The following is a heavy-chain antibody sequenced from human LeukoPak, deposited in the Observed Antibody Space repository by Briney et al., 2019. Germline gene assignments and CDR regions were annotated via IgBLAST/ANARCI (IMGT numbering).Heavy chain of an antibody. V-gene: IGHV4-34*01. CDR1: GGSFSGYY. D-gene: IGHD2-15*01. CDR3: ARGPILSAFNI. CDR2: INHSGST. Sequence: SETLSLTCAVYGGSFSGYYWSWIRQPPGKGLEWIGEINHSGSTNYNPSLKSRVTISVDTSKNQFYLKLSSVTAADTAVYYCARGPILSAFNIWGQGTMVTVSS. J-gene: IGHJ3*02.